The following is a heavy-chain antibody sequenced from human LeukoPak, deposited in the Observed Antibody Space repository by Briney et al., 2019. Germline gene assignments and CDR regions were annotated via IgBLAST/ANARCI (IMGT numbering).Heavy chain of an antibody. Sequence: SVKVSCKASGGTFSSYAISWVRQAPGQGLEWMGGIIPIFGTANYAQKFQGRVTITTDESTSTAYMELSSLRSEDTAVYYCASGTPYDSSGYTLFDYWGQGTLVTVSS. CDR2: IIPIFGTA. J-gene: IGHJ4*02. D-gene: IGHD3-22*01. V-gene: IGHV1-69*05. CDR3: ASGTPYDSSGYTLFDY. CDR1: GGTFSSYA.